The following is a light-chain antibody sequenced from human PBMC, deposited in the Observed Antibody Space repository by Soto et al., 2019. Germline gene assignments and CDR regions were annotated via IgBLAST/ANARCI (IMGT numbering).Light chain of an antibody. CDR2: AAS. CDR3: QQANSFPLT. J-gene: IGKJ4*01. V-gene: IGKV1-12*01. CDR1: QGISGY. Sequence: DIQLTQSPSSVSASVGDRVTITCRASQGISGYLAWYQQKPGKVPKRLIYAASSLQSGVPLRFSGSGSGTDFTLTISSLQAEDSATYYCQQANSFPLTFGGGTKVDIK.